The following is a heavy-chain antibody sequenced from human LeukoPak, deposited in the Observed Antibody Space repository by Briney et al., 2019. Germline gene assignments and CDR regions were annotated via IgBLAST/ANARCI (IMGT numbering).Heavy chain of an antibody. CDR1: GGSISSGSYY. CDR2: IYTSGST. V-gene: IGHV4-61*02. D-gene: IGHD4-11*01. J-gene: IGHJ6*03. CDR3: ARETVSSFYYFYYMDV. Sequence: SETLSLTCTVSGGSISSGSYYWSWIRQPAGKELEWIGRIYTSGSTNYNPSLKSRVTISVDKSKNQFSLRLSSVTAADTAVYYCARETVSSFYYFYYMDVWGNGTTVTVSS.